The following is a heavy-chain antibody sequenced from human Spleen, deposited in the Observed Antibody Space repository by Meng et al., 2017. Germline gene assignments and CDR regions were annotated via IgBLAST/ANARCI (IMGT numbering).Heavy chain of an antibody. J-gene: IGHJ3*02. CDR1: GFNFNTYS. Sequence: GESLKISCAASGFNFNTYSFNWVRQAPGKGLEWVAVISSDGSNEYYADSVKGRLTISRDNSKNTVFLQMNSLRPEDTAVYYCARGGHDILTGYAFEIWGQGTMVTVSS. D-gene: IGHD3-9*01. V-gene: IGHV3-30*03. CDR2: ISSDGSNE. CDR3: ARGGHDILTGYAFEI.